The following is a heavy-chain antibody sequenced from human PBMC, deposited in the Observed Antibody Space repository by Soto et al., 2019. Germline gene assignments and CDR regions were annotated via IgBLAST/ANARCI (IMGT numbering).Heavy chain of an antibody. CDR1: GFTFTSYA. J-gene: IGHJ6*02. CDR3: ARTAAAGTRYYGMDV. V-gene: IGHV3-30-3*01. CDR2: VSYDGNDN. D-gene: IGHD6-13*01. Sequence: QVQLVESGGGVVQPGGSLRLSCEASGFTFTSYALHWVRQAPSKGLEWVAAVSYDGNDNYYADFMKGRFTISRDNAKNALNLQMDSLRAEDTALYSCARTAAAGTRYYGMDVWGQGTTVTVS.